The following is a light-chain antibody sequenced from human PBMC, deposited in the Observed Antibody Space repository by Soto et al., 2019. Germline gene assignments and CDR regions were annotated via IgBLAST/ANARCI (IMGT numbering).Light chain of an antibody. CDR3: QLRSNWPPLT. J-gene: IGKJ4*01. CDR1: QSVGSY. CDR2: DAS. Sequence: EIVVTQSPATLSLSPGERATLACRTSQSVGSYLAWYQKKPGQAPRLLIYDASNRATGIPARFSGSGSGRDFTLTISSLEPEDFAVYYCQLRSNWPPLTFGGGTKVEIK. V-gene: IGKV3-11*02.